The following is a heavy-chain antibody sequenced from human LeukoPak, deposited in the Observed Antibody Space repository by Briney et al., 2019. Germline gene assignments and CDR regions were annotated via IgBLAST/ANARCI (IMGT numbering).Heavy chain of an antibody. V-gene: IGHV4-34*01. J-gene: IGHJ6*02. CDR3: AREARVKVRGVTHYYGMDV. CDR1: GGSFSGYY. Sequence: SETLSLTCAVYGGSFSGYYWSWIRQPPGKGLEWIGEINHSGSTNYNPSLKSRVTISVDTSKNQFSLKLSSVTAADTAVYYCAREARVKVRGVTHYYGMDVWGQGTTVTVSS. CDR2: INHSGST. D-gene: IGHD3-10*01.